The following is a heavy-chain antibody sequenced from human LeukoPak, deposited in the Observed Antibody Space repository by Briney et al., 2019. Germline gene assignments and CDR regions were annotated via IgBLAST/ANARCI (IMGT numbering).Heavy chain of an antibody. J-gene: IGHJ4*02. CDR1: GGSISSYY. V-gene: IGHV4-59*01. CDR2: IYYSGST. CDR3: ARAGDYYDSSGYYFDY. Sequence: PSETLSLTCTVSGGSISSYYWSWSRQPPGKGLEWIGYIYYSGSTNYNPSLKSRVTISVDTSKNQLSLKLSSVTAADTAVYYCARAGDYYDSSGYYFDYWGQGTLVTVSS. D-gene: IGHD3-22*01.